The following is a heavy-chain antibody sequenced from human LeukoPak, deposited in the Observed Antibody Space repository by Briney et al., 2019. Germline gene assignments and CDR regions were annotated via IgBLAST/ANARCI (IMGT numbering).Heavy chain of an antibody. CDR2: INDDSSDI. CDR3: ARDTFQPGLIDS. Sequence: PGGSLRLSCAASGFNFRLYAMNWVRQAPGTGLEWVSYINDDSSDIHYAGSVRGRFTISRDDARKTLYLQLSSLRVEDTAVYYCARDTFQPGLIDSWGQGTLVTVSS. CDR1: GFNFRLYA. V-gene: IGHV3-21*05. J-gene: IGHJ4*02. D-gene: IGHD2-2*01.